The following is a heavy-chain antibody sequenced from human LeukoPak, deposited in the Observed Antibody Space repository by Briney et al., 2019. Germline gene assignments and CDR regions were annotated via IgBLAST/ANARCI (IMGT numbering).Heavy chain of an antibody. V-gene: IGHV3-11*04. D-gene: IGHD3-9*01. J-gene: IGHJ4*02. Sequence: GGSLRLSCAASGFTFSDYYMSWIRQAPGKGLEWVSYISSSGSTIYYADSVKGRFAISRDNAKNSLYLQMNSLRAEDTAVYYCARDPQAPRYYDILTGYYKGGAYYFDYWGQGTLVTVSS. CDR2: ISSSGSTI. CDR3: ARDPQAPRYYDILTGYYKGGAYYFDY. CDR1: GFTFSDYY.